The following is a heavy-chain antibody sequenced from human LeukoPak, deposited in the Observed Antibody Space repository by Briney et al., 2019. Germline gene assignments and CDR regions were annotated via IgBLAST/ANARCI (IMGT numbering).Heavy chain of an antibody. V-gene: IGHV1-18*01. CDR3: ARGRRIAVAAEPWFDY. D-gene: IGHD6-19*01. CDR1: GYTFTTYG. CDR2: ISAYNGNA. J-gene: IGHJ4*02. Sequence: ASVKVSCKASGYTFTTYGITWVRQAPGQGLDWMGWISAYNGNANYAQKLQGRVTMTTDTPTSTAFMELRSLRSDDTAVYYCARGRRIAVAAEPWFDYWGQGTLVTVSS.